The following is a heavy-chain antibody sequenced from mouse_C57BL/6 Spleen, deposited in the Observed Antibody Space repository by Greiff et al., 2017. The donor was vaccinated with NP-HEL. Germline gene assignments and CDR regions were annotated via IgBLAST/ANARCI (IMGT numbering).Heavy chain of an antibody. Sequence: QVQLQQSGPELVKPGASVKLSCKASGYTFTSYDINWVKQRPGQGLEWIGWIYPRDGSTKYNEKFKGKATLTVDTSSSTAYMELHSLTSEDSAVYFCARGIYYYGSSYLYFDVWGTGTTVTVSS. CDR2: IYPRDGST. J-gene: IGHJ1*03. V-gene: IGHV1-85*01. CDR3: ARGIYYYGSSYLYFDV. D-gene: IGHD1-1*01. CDR1: GYTFTSYD.